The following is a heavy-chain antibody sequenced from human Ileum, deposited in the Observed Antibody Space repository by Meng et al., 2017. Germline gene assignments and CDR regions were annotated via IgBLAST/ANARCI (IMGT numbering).Heavy chain of an antibody. CDR2: IYYSGTT. Sequence: QLQLQDSVPGLVKPWETLSLTRTVPGGSITSSSYSCGWIRQPPGKGLEWIGYIYYSGTTYYNPSLKSRATISEDTAKNQFSLNLSSVTAADTAVYYCARQVNSDGYPRYFDFWGQGTLVTVSS. CDR1: GGSITSSSYS. J-gene: IGHJ4*02. V-gene: IGHV4-39*01. D-gene: IGHD5-24*01. CDR3: ARQVNSDGYPRYFDF.